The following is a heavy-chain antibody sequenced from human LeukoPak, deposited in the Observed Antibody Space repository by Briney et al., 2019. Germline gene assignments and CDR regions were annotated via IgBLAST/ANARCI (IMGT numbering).Heavy chain of an antibody. CDR1: GYTFTSYA. V-gene: IGHV1-3*03. D-gene: IGHD6-6*01. J-gene: IGHJ3*02. Sequence: ASVKVSCKASGYTFTSYAMHWVRQAPGQRLEWMGWINAGNGNTKYSQEFQGRVTMTRDTSASTAYMELSSLRSEDMAVYYCARAAEYSSSPHAFDIWGQGTMVTVSS. CDR2: INAGNGNT. CDR3: ARAAEYSSSPHAFDI.